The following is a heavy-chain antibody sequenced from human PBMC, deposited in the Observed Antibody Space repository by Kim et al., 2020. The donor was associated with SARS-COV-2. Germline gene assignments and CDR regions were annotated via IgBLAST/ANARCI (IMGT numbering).Heavy chain of an antibody. J-gene: IGHJ3*02. Sequence: GGSLRLSCTASGFTFGDYAMSWVRQAPGKGLEWVGFIRSKAYGGTTEYAASVKGRFTISRDDSKSIAYLQMNSLKTEDTAVYYCTRDSIVVVPAARGLDAFDIWGQGTMVTVSS. CDR1: GFTFGDYA. CDR2: IRSKAYGGTT. D-gene: IGHD2-2*01. CDR3: TRDSIVVVPAARGLDAFDI. V-gene: IGHV3-49*04.